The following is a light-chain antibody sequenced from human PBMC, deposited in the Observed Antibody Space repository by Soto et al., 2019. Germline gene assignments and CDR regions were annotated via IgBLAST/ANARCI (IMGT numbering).Light chain of an antibody. CDR1: QTISSW. Sequence: DIQMTQSPSTLSGSVGGRVTITCRASQTISSWLAWFQQKPGKVPKRLIYTASSLQSGVPSRFSGSGSGTEFTLTISSLQPEDSATYYCLQHKSYPITFGQGTRLEIK. J-gene: IGKJ5*01. V-gene: IGKV1-17*03. CDR3: LQHKSYPIT. CDR2: TAS.